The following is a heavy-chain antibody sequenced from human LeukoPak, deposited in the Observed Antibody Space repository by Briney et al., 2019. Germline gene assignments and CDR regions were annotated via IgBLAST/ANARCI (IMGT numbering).Heavy chain of an antibody. D-gene: IGHD6-13*01. CDR3: ARGSSWYSSVWFDP. CDR2: MNPNSGNT. Sequence: ASVKVSCKASGYAFTSYDINWVRQATGQGLEWMGWMNPNSGNTGYAQKFQGRVTMTRNTSISTAYMELSSLRSEDTAVYYCARGSSWYSSVWFDPWGQGTLVTVSS. V-gene: IGHV1-8*01. J-gene: IGHJ5*02. CDR1: GYAFTSYD.